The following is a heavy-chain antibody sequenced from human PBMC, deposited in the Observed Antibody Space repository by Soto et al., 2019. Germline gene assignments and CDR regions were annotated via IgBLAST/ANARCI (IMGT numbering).Heavy chain of an antibody. Sequence: QVQLVQSGAEVKKPGASVKVSCKASGYTFTSYAMHWVRQAPGQRLEWMGWINAGNGNTKYSQKFQGRVTITRDTSASTAYMELSCLRSEDTAVYYCARDPGYSYSYNWGQGTLVTVSS. CDR3: ARDPGYSYSYN. D-gene: IGHD5-18*01. CDR2: INAGNGNT. CDR1: GYTFTSYA. V-gene: IGHV1-3*01. J-gene: IGHJ4*02.